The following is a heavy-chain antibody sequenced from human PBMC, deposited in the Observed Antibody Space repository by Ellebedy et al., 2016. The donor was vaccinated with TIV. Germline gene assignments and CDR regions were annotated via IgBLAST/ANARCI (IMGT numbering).Heavy chain of an antibody. V-gene: IGHV3-7*01. CDR1: GFTFSSHW. CDR2: IKQDGTEE. D-gene: IGHD3-10*01. Sequence: GGSLRLXXAASGFTFSSHWMSWVRQAPGKGLEWVANIKQDGTEEYYVDSVKGRFTISRDNAKNSLYLQMNSLRAEDTAVYYCARTYQTAMVRGVISPCDYWGQGTLATVSS. CDR3: ARTYQTAMVRGVISPCDY. J-gene: IGHJ4*02.